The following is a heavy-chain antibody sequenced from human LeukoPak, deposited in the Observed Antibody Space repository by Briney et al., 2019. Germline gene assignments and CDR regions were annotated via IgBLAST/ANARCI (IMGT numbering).Heavy chain of an antibody. J-gene: IGHJ6*02. CDR3: ARDLFGDSSGYYSYYYYGMDV. CDR1: GGTFSSYA. CDR2: IIPILGIA. V-gene: IGHV1-69*04. D-gene: IGHD3-22*01. Sequence: SVKVSCKASGGTFSSYAISWVRQAPGQGLEWMGRIIPILGIANYAQKFQGRVTITADKSTSTAYMELSSLRSEDTAVYYCARDLFGDSSGYYSYYYYGMDVWGQGTTVTVSS.